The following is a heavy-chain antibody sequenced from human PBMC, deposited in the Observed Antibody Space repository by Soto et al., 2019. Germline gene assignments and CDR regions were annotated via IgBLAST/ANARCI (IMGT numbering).Heavy chain of an antibody. CDR3: ASEVYVTGNYYYYGMDV. CDR2: ISAYNGNT. V-gene: IGHV1-18*01. Sequence: QVQLVQSGAEVKKPGASVKVSCKASGYTFTSYGISWVRQAPGQGLEWMGWISAYNGNTNYAQKLQGRVTMTTDTSTSTAYMELRSLRSDDTAVYYCASEVYVTGNYYYYGMDVWGQGTTVTVSS. J-gene: IGHJ6*02. D-gene: IGHD1-20*01. CDR1: GYTFTSYG.